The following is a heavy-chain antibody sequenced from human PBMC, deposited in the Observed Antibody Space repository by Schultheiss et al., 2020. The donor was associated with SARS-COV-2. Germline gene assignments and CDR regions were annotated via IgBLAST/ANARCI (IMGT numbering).Heavy chain of an antibody. CDR1: GFTFSDYW. J-gene: IGHJ6*02. Sequence: GESLKISCAASGFTFSDYWVHWVRQAPGKGPVWVSRTNEYGSITNYADSVKGRFTISRDNAKNTVYLQMSSLRVDDTAVYYCASGGDDILTGYRHNYGMDVWGQGTTVTVSS. CDR2: TNEYGSIT. CDR3: ASGGDDILTGYRHNYGMDV. V-gene: IGHV3-74*01. D-gene: IGHD3-9*01.